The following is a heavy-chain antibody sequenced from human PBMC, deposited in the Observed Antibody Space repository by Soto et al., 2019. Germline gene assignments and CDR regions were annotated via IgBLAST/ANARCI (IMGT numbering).Heavy chain of an antibody. CDR3: ARELHLLFYSEDWYFDL. CDR2: INAGNGNT. Sequence: QVQLVQSGAEVKKPGASVKVSCKASGYTFTSYAMHWVRQAPGQRLEWMGWINAGNGNTKYSQKFQGRVTITRDTSASTAYMELSSLRSEDTAVYYCARELHLLFYSEDWYFDLWGRGTLVTVSS. CDR1: GYTFTSYA. D-gene: IGHD4-4*01. V-gene: IGHV1-3*01. J-gene: IGHJ2*01.